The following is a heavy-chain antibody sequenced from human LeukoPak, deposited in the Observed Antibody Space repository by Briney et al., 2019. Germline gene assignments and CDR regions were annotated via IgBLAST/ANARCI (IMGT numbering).Heavy chain of an antibody. D-gene: IGHD6-19*01. J-gene: IGHJ2*01. Sequence: SETLSLTCTVSGGPISSYYWRWIRQPPGKGLEWIGYIYYSGSTNYHLSLKSRVTISVDTSKNQFSLKLSSVTAADTAVYYCARVYSSGRYADWYFDLWGRGTLVTVSS. CDR1: GGPISSYY. V-gene: IGHV4-59*01. CDR3: ARVYSSGRYADWYFDL. CDR2: IYYSGST.